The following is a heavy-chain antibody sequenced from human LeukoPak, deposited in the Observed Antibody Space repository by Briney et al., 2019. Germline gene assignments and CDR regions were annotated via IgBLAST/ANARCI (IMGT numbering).Heavy chain of an antibody. CDR3: ARRAKWDWYFDY. Sequence: PSETLSLTCTVSSGSMNSYYWSWIRQPPGKGLEWIGYIYYSGSTNYNPSLKSRVTISVDTSKNQFSLKLNSVTAADTAVYYCARRAKWDWYFDYWGQGTLVTVSS. CDR2: IYYSGST. V-gene: IGHV4-59*08. D-gene: IGHD1-26*01. CDR1: SGSMNSYY. J-gene: IGHJ4*02.